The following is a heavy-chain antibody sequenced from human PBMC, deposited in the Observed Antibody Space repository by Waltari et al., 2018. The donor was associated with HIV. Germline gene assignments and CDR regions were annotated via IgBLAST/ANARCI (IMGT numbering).Heavy chain of an antibody. V-gene: IGHV3-9*01. J-gene: IGHJ5*01. CDR3: AKGGSHLTIFEAWFDS. CDR1: GFTFDAFP. Sequence: EVQLVESGGGLVQPGRSLGLSCAASGFTFDAFPMPWVRRCPGKGLEGVSGSSWNSGITDYGYSVKCRFTISRDNAKNSLYLQMNSLTVEDTAFYYCAKGGSHLTIFEAWFDSWGQGTLVTVSS. CDR2: SSWNSGIT. D-gene: IGHD3-3*01.